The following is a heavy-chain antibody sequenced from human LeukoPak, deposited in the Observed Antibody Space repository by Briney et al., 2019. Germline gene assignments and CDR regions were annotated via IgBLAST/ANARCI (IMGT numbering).Heavy chain of an antibody. CDR2: ISWNSGSI. CDR1: GFTFDDYA. CDR3: ARAKDGTNILDY. J-gene: IGHJ4*02. D-gene: IGHD5-24*01. Sequence: GGSLRLSCAASGFTFDDYAMHWVRQAPGKGLEWVSGISWNSGSIGYADSVKGRFTISRDNAKNSLYLQMNSLRAEDTALYYCARAKDGTNILDYWGQGTLVTVSS. V-gene: IGHV3-9*01.